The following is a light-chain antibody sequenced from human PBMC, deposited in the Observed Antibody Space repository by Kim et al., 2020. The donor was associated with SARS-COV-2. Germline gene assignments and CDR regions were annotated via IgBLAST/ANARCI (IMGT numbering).Light chain of an antibody. V-gene: IGLV3-19*01. J-gene: IGLJ2*01. CDR1: SLRTYY. Sequence: SSELTQDLALSVALGQTVRITCQGDSLRTYYASWYQQKPGQAPVLVIYGKNNRPSGIPDRFSGSSSGNTASLTITGAQAEDEADYYCNSRDSSGNHVVFGGGTQLTVL. CDR2: GKN. CDR3: NSRDSSGNHVV.